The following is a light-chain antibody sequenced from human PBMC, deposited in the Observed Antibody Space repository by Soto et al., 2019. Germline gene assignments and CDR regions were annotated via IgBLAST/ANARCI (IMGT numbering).Light chain of an antibody. V-gene: IGKV3-15*01. J-gene: IGKJ3*01. Sequence: EIVMTQSPATLSVSPGERATLSCRASQTVSVNLAWYQQKPGQAPRLLIYGASTRATGVPARFSDSGSGTEFTLTISSLQSEDFAVYYCQQYNDWPPFTFGPGTRVDIK. CDR2: GAS. CDR1: QTVSVN. CDR3: QQYNDWPPFT.